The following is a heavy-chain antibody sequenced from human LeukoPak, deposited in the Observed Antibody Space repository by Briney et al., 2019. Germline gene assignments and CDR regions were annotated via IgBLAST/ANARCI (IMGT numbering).Heavy chain of an antibody. CDR3: GRAPSGFYFDY. Sequence: SETLSLTCTVSGGSISSSSYYWGWIRQPPGKELEWIGSIYYTGSTYYNPSLKSRVTISVDTSKNQFSLKLSSVTAADTAVYYCGRAPSGFYFDYWGQGTLVTVSS. CDR2: IYYTGST. J-gene: IGHJ4*02. CDR1: GGSISSSSYY. D-gene: IGHD6-19*01. V-gene: IGHV4-39*07.